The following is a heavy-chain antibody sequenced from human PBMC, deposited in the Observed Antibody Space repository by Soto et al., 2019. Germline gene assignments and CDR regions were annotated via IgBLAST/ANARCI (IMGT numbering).Heavy chain of an antibody. D-gene: IGHD4-17*01. V-gene: IGHV4-30-4*08. CDR1: GASMRDCDYY. CDR3: YRVGYGDYGRDYYFDF. CDR2: IGYTGGT. J-gene: IGHJ4*02. Sequence: PSETLSLTCSVSGASMRDCDYYWIWLRPAQGKGPEWIGIIGYTGGTHYNPTLTGAESMSVDTSANQFSLKVNFVTAADSAVYYFYRVGYGDYGRDYYFDFWGPGILVTVSS.